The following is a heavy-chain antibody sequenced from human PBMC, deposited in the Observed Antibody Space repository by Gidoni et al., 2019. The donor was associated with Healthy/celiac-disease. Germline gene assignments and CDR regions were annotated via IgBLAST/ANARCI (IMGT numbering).Heavy chain of an antibody. Sequence: QVQLVQSGAEVKKPGSSVQVSCKSSGGTFSSYAISWVRQAPGQVLEWMGGIIPIFGTANYAQKFQGRVTITADESMSTDYMELSSLRSEDTAVYYCARGSRDFDYWGQGTLVTVSS. V-gene: IGHV1-69*01. CDR2: IIPIFGTA. J-gene: IGHJ4*02. CDR3: ARGSRDFDY. CDR1: GGTFSSYA.